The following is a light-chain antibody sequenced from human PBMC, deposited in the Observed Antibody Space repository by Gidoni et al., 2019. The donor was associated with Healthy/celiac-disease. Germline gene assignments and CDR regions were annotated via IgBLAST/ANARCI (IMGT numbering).Light chain of an antibody. CDR3: QQRSNWPPA. CDR2: YAS. J-gene: IGKJ5*01. V-gene: IGKV3-11*01. Sequence: EIGLTQSPATLSLSPGERATLSCRASQSVSSYLAWYQQKPGQAPRLLIYYASNRATGIPARFSGSGSGTDFTLTISSLEPEDCAVYYCQQRSNWPPAFGQGTRLEIK. CDR1: QSVSSY.